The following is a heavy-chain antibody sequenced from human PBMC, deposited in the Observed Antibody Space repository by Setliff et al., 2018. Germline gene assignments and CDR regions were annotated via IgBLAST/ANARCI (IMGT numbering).Heavy chain of an antibody. D-gene: IGHD3-10*01. V-gene: IGHV1-18*01. CDR2: VHGYTGDT. CDR3: ARDGVFYAMDF. J-gene: IGHJ6*02. Sequence: ASVKVSCKASGYTFTTYAINWVRQAPGQGLEWMGWVHGYTGDTNYAQNLQDRVTITRETSASILYMELNSLRAEDSAVYYCARDGVFYAMDFWGQGTTVTVSS. CDR1: GYTFTTYA.